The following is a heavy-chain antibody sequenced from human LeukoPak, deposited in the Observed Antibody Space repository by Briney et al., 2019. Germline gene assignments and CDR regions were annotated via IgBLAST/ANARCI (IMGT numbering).Heavy chain of an antibody. CDR2: ISYDGSNE. CDR1: GFTFSSYG. Sequence: GSLRLSCAASGFTFSSYGMHWVRQAPGKGLEWVALISYDGSNEYYADSVRGRFTISRDNSKFTLYMQMNSLRAEDTAVYYCATVPLRTVVTPIWFDPWGQGTLVTVSS. CDR3: ATVPLRTVVTPIWFDP. J-gene: IGHJ5*02. D-gene: IGHD4-23*01. V-gene: IGHV3-30*03.